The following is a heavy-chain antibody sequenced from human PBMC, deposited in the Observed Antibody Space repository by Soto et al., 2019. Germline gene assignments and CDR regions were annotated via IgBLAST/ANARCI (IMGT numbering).Heavy chain of an antibody. CDR1: GYTFTGYY. CDR2: INPNSGGT. J-gene: IGHJ5*02. Sequence: ASVKVSCKASGYTFTGYYMHWVRQAPGQGLEWMGWINPNSGGTNYAQKFQGRVTMTRDTSISTAYMELSRLRSDDTAVYYCARDQGYCSSTSCQNWFDPWGRGTLVTVSS. CDR3: ARDQGYCSSTSCQNWFDP. V-gene: IGHV1-2*02. D-gene: IGHD2-2*01.